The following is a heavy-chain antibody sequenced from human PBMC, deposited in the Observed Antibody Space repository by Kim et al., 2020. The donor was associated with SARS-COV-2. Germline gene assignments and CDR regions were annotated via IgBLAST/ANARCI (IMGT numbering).Heavy chain of an antibody. Sequence: ASVKVSCKASGYTFTSYYMHWVRQAPGQGLEWMGIINPSGGSTSYAQKFQGRVTMTRDTSTSTVYMELSSLRSEDTAVYYCARVAQRNDFWSGYSDYYYYGMGVWGQGTTVTVSS. D-gene: IGHD3-3*01. CDR2: INPSGGST. CDR3: ARVAQRNDFWSGYSDYYYYGMGV. V-gene: IGHV1-46*01. J-gene: IGHJ6*02. CDR1: GYTFTSYY.